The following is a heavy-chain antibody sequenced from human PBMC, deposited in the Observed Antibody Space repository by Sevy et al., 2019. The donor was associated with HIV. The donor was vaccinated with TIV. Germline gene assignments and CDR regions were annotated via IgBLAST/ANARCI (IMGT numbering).Heavy chain of an antibody. CDR3: ARDIGAGSNSETNSPPFFFYYFDS. D-gene: IGHD1-26*01. Sequence: GGSLRLSCAASGFSLDDYAMHWVRQSSGKGLEWVAGISWNSGSIGYADSVKGRFTISRDNARNTLYLQMNNMRSEDTALYYCARDIGAGSNSETNSPPFFFYYFDSWGQGTLVTVSS. CDR2: ISWNSGSI. V-gene: IGHV3-9*01. J-gene: IGHJ4*02. CDR1: GFSLDDYA.